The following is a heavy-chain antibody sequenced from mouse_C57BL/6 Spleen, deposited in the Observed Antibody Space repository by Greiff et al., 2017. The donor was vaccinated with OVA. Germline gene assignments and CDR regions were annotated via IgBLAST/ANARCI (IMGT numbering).Heavy chain of an antibody. CDR1: GYTFTSYW. Sequence: VQLQQPGAELVKPGASVKLSCKASGYTFTSYWMHWVKQRPGRGLEWIGRIDPKSGGTKYNAKFKGKATLTVDKPSSTAYMPRSSLTSEDTAVYYSATNWAGFADWGQGTLVTVSA. CDR3: ATNWAGFAD. D-gene: IGHD4-1*01. CDR2: IDPKSGGT. V-gene: IGHV1-72*01. J-gene: IGHJ3*01.